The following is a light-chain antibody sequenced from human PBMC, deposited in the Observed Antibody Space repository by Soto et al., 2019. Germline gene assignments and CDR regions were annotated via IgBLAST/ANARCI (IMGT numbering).Light chain of an antibody. J-gene: IGLJ3*02. CDR1: SSNIGAGYD. Sequence: QLVLTQPPSVSGAPGQRVTISCTGSSSNIGAGYDVHWYQQLPGTAPKLLIYGNSNRPSGVPDRFSGSKSGTSASLAITGLQAEDEADYYCQSYDSSLCGWVFGGGTQLTVL. V-gene: IGLV1-40*01. CDR2: GNS. CDR3: QSYDSSLCGWV.